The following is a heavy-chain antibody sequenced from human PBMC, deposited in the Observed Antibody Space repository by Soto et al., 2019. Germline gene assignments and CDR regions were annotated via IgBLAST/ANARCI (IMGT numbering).Heavy chain of an antibody. Sequence: GGSLRLSCAASGFTFSSYGMHWVRQAPGKGLEWVAVIWYDGSNKYYADSVKGRFTISRDNSKNTLYLQMNSLRAEDTAVYYCARDSYYYGSGGTNWFDPWGQGTLVTVSS. CDR1: GFTFSSYG. CDR2: IWYDGSNK. D-gene: IGHD3-10*01. V-gene: IGHV3-33*01. CDR3: ARDSYYYGSGGTNWFDP. J-gene: IGHJ5*02.